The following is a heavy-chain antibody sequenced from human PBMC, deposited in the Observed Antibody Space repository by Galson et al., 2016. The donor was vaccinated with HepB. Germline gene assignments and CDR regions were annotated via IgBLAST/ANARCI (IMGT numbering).Heavy chain of an antibody. D-gene: IGHD3-16*01. Sequence: QSGAEVKKPGESLKISCKASGYSFSSQWIGWVRQMPGKGLEWMGIIHPDDLDTQYSPSFHGHVIISVDKSINTAYLRWSSLKASDTAMYYCARRPYCGGAACNNNGRDWFDPWGQGTLVTVSS. CDR2: IHPDDLDT. CDR1: GYSFSSQW. CDR3: ARRPYCGGAACNNNGRDWFDP. J-gene: IGHJ5*02. V-gene: IGHV5-51*01.